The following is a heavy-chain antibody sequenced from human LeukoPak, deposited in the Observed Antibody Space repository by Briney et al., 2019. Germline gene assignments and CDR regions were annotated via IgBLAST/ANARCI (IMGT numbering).Heavy chain of an antibody. CDR2: ISSSSSTI. Sequence: GGSLRLSCAASGFTFSSYSMNWVRQAPGKGLEWVSYISSSSSTIYYADSVKGRFTISRDNAKNSLYLQMNSLRAEDTAVYYCARGGVVGALTFFDYWGQGTLVTVSS. J-gene: IGHJ4*02. D-gene: IGHD1-26*01. CDR1: GFTFSSYS. V-gene: IGHV3-48*04. CDR3: ARGGVVGALTFFDY.